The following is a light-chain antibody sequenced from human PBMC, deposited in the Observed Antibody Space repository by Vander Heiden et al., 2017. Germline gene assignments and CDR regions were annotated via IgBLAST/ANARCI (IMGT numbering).Light chain of an antibody. Sequence: SYVLTQPPSVSVAPGQTAKITCGGNNIGSKSVHWCQQRPGQAPVPVIYDNSDRPSGIPERFSGSNSGNAATLTISRVEDGDEADYYCQVWDTSSDHVVFGGGTKLTVL. CDR1: NIGSKS. CDR2: DNS. CDR3: QVWDTSSDHVV. V-gene: IGLV3-21*02. J-gene: IGLJ2*01.